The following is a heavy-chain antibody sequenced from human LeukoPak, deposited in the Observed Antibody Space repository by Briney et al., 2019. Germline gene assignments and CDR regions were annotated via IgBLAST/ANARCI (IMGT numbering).Heavy chain of an antibody. CDR3: ARVGIAAALIDY. D-gene: IGHD6-13*01. CDR1: GFTVSSNY. V-gene: IGHV3-53*01. J-gene: IGHJ4*02. CDR2: IYSGGST. Sequence: GGSLRLSCAASGFTVSSNYMSWVRQAPGKGLEWVSVIYSGGSTYYADSVKGRFTISRDNSKNTLYLQMNSLRAEDTAVYYCARVGIAAALIDYWGQGTLVTVSS.